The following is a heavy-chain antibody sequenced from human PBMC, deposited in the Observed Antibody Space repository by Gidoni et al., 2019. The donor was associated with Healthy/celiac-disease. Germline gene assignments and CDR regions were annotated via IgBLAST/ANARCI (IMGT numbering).Heavy chain of an antibody. D-gene: IGHD6-13*01. V-gene: IGHV4-30-4*01. CDR2: IYYSGST. CDR3: ARGGIAAAGSYWYFDL. J-gene: IGHJ2*01. Sequence: QVQLQESGPGLVKPSQTLSRSCTVSAGSISSGDYYWSWIRQPPGKGLEWIGYIYYSGSTYYNPSLKSRVTISVDTSKNQFSLKLSSVTAADTAVYYCARGGIAAAGSYWYFDLWGRGTLVTVSS. CDR1: AGSISSGDYY.